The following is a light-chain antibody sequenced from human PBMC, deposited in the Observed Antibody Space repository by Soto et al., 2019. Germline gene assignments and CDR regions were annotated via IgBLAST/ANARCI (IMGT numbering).Light chain of an antibody. Sequence: DIQMTQSPSTLSASVGDRVTITCRASQSISSWLAWYQQKPGKAPKLLIYDASSLESGVPPRFSGSGSGAEFTLTTSSLQPDDFATYYCQPYKSYPCFGQGTKLQIK. V-gene: IGKV1-5*01. CDR2: DAS. CDR1: QSISSW. CDR3: QPYKSYPC. J-gene: IGKJ2*01.